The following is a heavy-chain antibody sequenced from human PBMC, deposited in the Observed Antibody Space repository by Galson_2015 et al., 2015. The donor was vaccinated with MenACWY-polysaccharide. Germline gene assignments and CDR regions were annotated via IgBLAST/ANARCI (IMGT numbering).Heavy chain of an antibody. V-gene: IGHV1-8*01. CDR1: GYTFTSYD. Sequence: SVKVSCKASGYTFTSYDINWVRQASGQGLEWMGWMNPDSGNTGSAQKFQGRISMTRNTSINTAYMELSSLISEDTAVYYCAGDRAGSTRGGWFDPWGQGTLVTVSS. J-gene: IGHJ5*02. D-gene: IGHD2-2*01. CDR2: MNPDSGNT. CDR3: AGDRAGSTRGGWFDP.